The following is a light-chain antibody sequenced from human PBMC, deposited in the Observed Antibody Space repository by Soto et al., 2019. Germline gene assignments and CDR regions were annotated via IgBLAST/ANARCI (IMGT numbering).Light chain of an antibody. Sequence: QSVLTQPASVSGSPGQSITISCTGTSSDIGGYNLVSWYQQHPGKAPKLIIYEATKRPSGVSDRFSGSRSGNTASLTISALQAEDEADYSCYSFAGSATFVFGGGTKVTVL. CDR2: EAT. V-gene: IGLV2-23*02. CDR1: SSDIGGYNL. CDR3: YSFAGSATFV. J-gene: IGLJ2*01.